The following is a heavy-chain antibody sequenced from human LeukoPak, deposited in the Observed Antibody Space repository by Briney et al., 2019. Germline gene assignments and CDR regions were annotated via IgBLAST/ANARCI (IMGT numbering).Heavy chain of an antibody. V-gene: IGHV4-59*01. CDR3: AREWGGGDNCGGDCFSPYYYYMDV. Sequence: SETLSLTCNVSGGSMSSFYWSWVQQLPGKGLEYIGYIYYTGSTNYNPSLKSRVTMSVDTSKNHFSLKVTSVTAADTAIYYCAREWGGGDNCGGDCFSPYYYYMDVWGKGPTVTVSS. CDR1: GGSMSSFY. CDR2: IYYTGST. D-gene: IGHD2-21*02. J-gene: IGHJ6*03.